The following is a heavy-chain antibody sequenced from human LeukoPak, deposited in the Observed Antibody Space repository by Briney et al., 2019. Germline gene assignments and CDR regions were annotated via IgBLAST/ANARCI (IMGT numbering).Heavy chain of an antibody. CDR3: ARAHIAAGGLYNWFDP. J-gene: IGHJ5*02. Sequence: SETLSLTCTVSGGSISSYYWSWIRQPPGKGLEWIGYIYYSGRTNYNPSLKSRVTISVDTSKNQFSLKLSSVTAADTAMYYCARAHIAAGGLYNWFDPWGQGTLVTVSS. V-gene: IGHV4-59*01. D-gene: IGHD6-13*01. CDR1: GGSISSYY. CDR2: IYYSGRT.